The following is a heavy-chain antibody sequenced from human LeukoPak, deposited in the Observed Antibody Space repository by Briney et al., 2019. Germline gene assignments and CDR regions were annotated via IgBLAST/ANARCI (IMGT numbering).Heavy chain of an antibody. Sequence: GGSLRLSCVVSGFTFSSYAMSWVRQAPGKGLEWVSAISGSGGSTYYADSVKGRFTISRDNSKNTLYLQMNSLRAEDTAVYHCAKDWVGSSGYYPRFDYWGQGTLVTVSS. CDR1: GFTFSSYA. CDR3: AKDWVGSSGYYPRFDY. V-gene: IGHV3-23*01. D-gene: IGHD3-22*01. J-gene: IGHJ4*02. CDR2: ISGSGGST.